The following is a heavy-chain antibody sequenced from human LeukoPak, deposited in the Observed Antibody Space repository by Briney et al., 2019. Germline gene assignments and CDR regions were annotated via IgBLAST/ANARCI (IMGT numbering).Heavy chain of an antibody. D-gene: IGHD6-13*01. V-gene: IGHV3-43*02. CDR2: ISWDGGST. J-gene: IGHJ6*03. CDR3: AKDRGSSLYYYYYMDV. CDR1: GFTFDDYA. Sequence: PGGSLRLSCAASGFTFDDYAMHWVRQAPGKGLEWVSLISWDGGSTFYADSVKGRFTISRDNSKNSLYLQMNSLTTEDTALYYCAKDRGSSLYYYYYMDVWGKGTTVTVSS.